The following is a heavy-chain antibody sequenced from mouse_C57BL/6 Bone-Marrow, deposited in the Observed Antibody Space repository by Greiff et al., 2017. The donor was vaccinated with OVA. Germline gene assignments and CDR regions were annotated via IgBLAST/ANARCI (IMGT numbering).Heavy chain of an antibody. CDR1: GFTFSDYG. J-gene: IGHJ3*01. V-gene: IGHV5-15*01. CDR3: ASGGYDGAWFAY. Sequence: EVHLVESGGGLVQPGGSLKLSCAASGFTFSDYGMAWVRQAPRKGPEWVAFISNLAYSIYYADTVTGRFTISRENAKNTLYLEMSSLRSEDTAMYYCASGGYDGAWFAYWGQGTLVTVSA. D-gene: IGHD2-2*01. CDR2: ISNLAYSI.